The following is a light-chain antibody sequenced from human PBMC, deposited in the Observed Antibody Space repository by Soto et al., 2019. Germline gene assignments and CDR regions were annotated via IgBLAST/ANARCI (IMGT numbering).Light chain of an antibody. Sequence: DIQMTQSPSYLSASVGDRVTITCRASQNIRNYLNWYQQRPGKTPNLLVYAASNLRGGVPSRFSGSGSGTVFTLTINSLQPEDLATYYCQSYNTARPTFGQGTRLEIK. V-gene: IGKV1-39*02. J-gene: IGKJ5*01. CDR1: QNIRNY. CDR3: QSYNTARPT. CDR2: AAS.